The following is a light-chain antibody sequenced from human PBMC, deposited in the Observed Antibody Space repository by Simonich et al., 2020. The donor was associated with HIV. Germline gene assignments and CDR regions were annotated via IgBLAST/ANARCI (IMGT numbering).Light chain of an antibody. CDR1: SCSIASNY. Sequence: NFMLTQPHSVSESPGKTVTISCTRSSCSIASNYVQWYQQRPGSAPTTVIYEDNQSPSGVPDRFSGSIDSSSNSASLTISGLKTEDEADYYCQSYDTSNQVFGGGTKLTVL. V-gene: IGLV6-57*03. CDR2: EDN. CDR3: QSYDTSNQV. J-gene: IGLJ3*02.